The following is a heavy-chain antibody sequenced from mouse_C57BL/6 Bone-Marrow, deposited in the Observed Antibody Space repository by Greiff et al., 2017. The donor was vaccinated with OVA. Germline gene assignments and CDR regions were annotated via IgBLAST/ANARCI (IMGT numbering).Heavy chain of an antibody. CDR1: GFTFSNYW. CDR2: IRLKSDNYAT. CDR3: TGGRWLLRGFAY. Sequence: EVKLEESGGGLVQPGGSMKLSCVASGFTFSNYWMNWVRQSPEKGLEWVAQIRLKSDNYATHYAESVKGRFTISRDDSKSSVYLQMNNLRAEDTGIYYCTGGRWLLRGFAYWGQGTLVTVSA. D-gene: IGHD2-3*01. J-gene: IGHJ3*01. V-gene: IGHV6-3*01.